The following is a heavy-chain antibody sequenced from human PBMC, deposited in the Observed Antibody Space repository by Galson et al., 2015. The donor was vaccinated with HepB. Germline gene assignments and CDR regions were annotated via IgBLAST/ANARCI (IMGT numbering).Heavy chain of an antibody. CDR1: GFIFGDFG. V-gene: IGHV3-49*04. J-gene: IGHJ4*02. D-gene: IGHD1-26*01. Sequence: SLRLSCAGSGFIFGDFGLSWVRQAPGKGLEWLGYIRKQAYGKTRESAASVQGRVTISRDDSKSTAFLQMNSLRTEDTAIYYCARHRTVGFTMFDSWGQGTLVTVSS. CDR2: IRKQAYGKTR. CDR3: ARHRTVGFTMFDS.